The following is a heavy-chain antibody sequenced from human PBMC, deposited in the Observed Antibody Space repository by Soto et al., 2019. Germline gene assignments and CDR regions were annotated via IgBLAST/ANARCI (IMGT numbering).Heavy chain of an antibody. Sequence: QVQLQESGPGLVEPSQTLSLTCTVSGVSLSGSTYYWSWIRQLPGKGLEWFGFTRYGGIPYHNPLPKSRPPISVQPSKNRSSLGRTSPTATDPPVYYCGSAHGMNVWAGGTTVIVSS. CDR1: GVSLSGSTYY. CDR2: TRYGGIP. CDR3: GSAHGMNV. V-gene: IGHV4-31*03. D-gene: IGHD6-6*01. J-gene: IGHJ6*04.